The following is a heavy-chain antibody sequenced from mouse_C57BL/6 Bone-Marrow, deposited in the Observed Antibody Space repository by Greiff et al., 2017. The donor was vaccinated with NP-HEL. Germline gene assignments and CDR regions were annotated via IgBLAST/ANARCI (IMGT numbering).Heavy chain of an antibody. CDR2: ISSGSSTI. V-gene: IGHV5-17*01. CDR1: GFTFSDYG. J-gene: IGHJ3*01. D-gene: IGHD1-1*01. CDR3: ASITTVVAEAY. Sequence: DVQLVESGGGLVKPGGSLKLSCAASGFTFSDYGMHWVRQAPEKGLEWVAYISSGSSTIYYADTVKGRFTISRDNAKNTLFLQMTSLRSEDTAMYYCASITTVVAEAYWGQGTLVTVSA.